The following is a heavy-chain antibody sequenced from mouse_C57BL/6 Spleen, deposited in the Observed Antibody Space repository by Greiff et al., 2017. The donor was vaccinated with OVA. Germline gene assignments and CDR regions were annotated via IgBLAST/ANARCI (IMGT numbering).Heavy chain of an antibody. CDR3: AREGTGTDAMDY. Sequence: SGPELVKPGASVKIPCKASGYTFTDYNMDWVKQSHGKSLEWIGDINPNNGGTIYNQKFKGKATLTVDKSSSTAYMELRSLTSEDTAVYYCAREGTGTDAMDYWGQGTSVTVSS. D-gene: IGHD4-1*01. V-gene: IGHV1-18*01. CDR2: INPNNGGT. CDR1: GYTFTDYN. J-gene: IGHJ4*01.